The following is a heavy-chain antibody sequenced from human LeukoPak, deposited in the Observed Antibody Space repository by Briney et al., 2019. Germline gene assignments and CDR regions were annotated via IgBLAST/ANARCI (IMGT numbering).Heavy chain of an antibody. CDR1: SASVNTYY. Sequence: SETLSLTCTVSSASVNTYYWSWIRQPPGKGLEWIGHIFYSGSTNYNPSLKSRFTISVDASKNQFSLKLSYVTAADTAVYYCARHSPFYYDSSGYRAFDIWGQGTMVTVSS. V-gene: IGHV4-59*08. D-gene: IGHD3-22*01. J-gene: IGHJ3*02. CDR3: ARHSPFYYDSSGYRAFDI. CDR2: IFYSGST.